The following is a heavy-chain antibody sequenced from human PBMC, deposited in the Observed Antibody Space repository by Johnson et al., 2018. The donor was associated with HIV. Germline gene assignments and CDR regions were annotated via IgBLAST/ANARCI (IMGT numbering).Heavy chain of an antibody. V-gene: IGHV3-23*04. D-gene: IGHD1-26*01. J-gene: IGHJ3*01. CDR3: ARDRDSIVGVPYAFDF. Sequence: VQLVESGGGFVQPGRSLRLSCAASGFTFGNYAMNWVRQAPGKGLVYVSGSRFDGDDTMYEDSVKGRFTISRDNAKNSLYLQMNSLRAEDTAVYYCARDRDSIVGVPYAFDFWGQGTMVTVSS. CDR1: GFTFGNYA. CDR2: SRFDGDDT.